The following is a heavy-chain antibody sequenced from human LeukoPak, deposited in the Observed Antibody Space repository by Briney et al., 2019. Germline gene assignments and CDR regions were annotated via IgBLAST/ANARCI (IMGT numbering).Heavy chain of an antibody. CDR1: GFTFSSYE. V-gene: IGHV3-48*03. J-gene: IGHJ4*02. CDR3: AKDATRTGGWYYFDY. Sequence: GGSLRLSCAASGFTFSSYEMNWVRQAPGKGLEWVAYMTSGGSTIYYADSVKGRFTISRDNSKNTLSLQLNSLRAEDTAVYNRAKDATRTGGWYYFDYWGQGTLVTVSS. D-gene: IGHD6-19*01. CDR2: MTSGGSTI.